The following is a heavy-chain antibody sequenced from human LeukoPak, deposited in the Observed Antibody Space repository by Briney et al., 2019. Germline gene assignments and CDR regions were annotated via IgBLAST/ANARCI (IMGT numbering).Heavy chain of an antibody. V-gene: IGHV4-34*01. CDR3: ASNGYYCIEV. CDR1: GGSFSGYY. Sequence: PSETLSLTCAVYGGSFSGYYWSWIRQPPGKGLEWIGEINHSGSTNYNPSLKSRVTISVDMSKNQFSPKLSSVTAADTAVYYCASNGYYCIEVWGNGTTATVSS. CDR2: INHSGST. D-gene: IGHD2-8*01. J-gene: IGHJ6*03.